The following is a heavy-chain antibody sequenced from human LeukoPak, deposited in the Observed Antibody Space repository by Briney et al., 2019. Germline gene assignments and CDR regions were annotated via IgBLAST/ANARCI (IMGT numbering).Heavy chain of an antibody. CDR2: IIPIFGTA. D-gene: IGHD3-3*01. Sequence: SVKVSCKASGGTFSSYAISWVRQAPGQGLEWMGRIIPIFGTANYAQKFQGRVTITTDESTSTAYMELSSLRSEDTAVYYRAGTAARFLGKHDAFDIWGQGTMVTVSS. J-gene: IGHJ3*02. CDR3: AGTAARFLGKHDAFDI. V-gene: IGHV1-69*05. CDR1: GGTFSSYA.